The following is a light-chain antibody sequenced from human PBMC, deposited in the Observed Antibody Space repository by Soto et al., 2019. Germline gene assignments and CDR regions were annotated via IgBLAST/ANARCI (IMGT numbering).Light chain of an antibody. CDR2: GAS. CDR1: QSVSSSY. Sequence: EIVLTQSPGTLSLSPGERATLSCRASQSVSSSYLAWYQQKPGQAPRLLIYGASSRATGIPDRFSGSGSGTAFSLTISRLEPEDFAVYYCQQYGSSPVTFGPGTKVEIK. J-gene: IGKJ1*01. V-gene: IGKV3-20*01. CDR3: QQYGSSPVT.